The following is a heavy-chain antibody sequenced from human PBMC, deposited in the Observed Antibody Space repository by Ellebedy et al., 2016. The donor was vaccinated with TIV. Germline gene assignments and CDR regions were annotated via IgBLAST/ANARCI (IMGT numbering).Heavy chain of an antibody. D-gene: IGHD3-22*01. V-gene: IGHV1-18*04. CDR3: ARVGPFYDDTSGYMHY. CDR2: ISAYSGNT. CDR1: GYTFTSFG. J-gene: IGHJ4*02. Sequence: ASVKVSCKASGYTFTSFGVTWVRQAPGQGLEWMGWISAYSGNTKYAQKLQGRVILTTDTSMNTAYLELRSLRSDDTAVYYCARVGPFYDDTSGYMHYWGQGTLVTASS.